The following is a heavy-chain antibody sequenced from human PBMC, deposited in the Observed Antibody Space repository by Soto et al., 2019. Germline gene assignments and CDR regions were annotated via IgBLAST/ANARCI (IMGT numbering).Heavy chain of an antibody. Sequence: SETLSLTCTVSGGSISSYYWSWIRQPPGKGLEWIGYIYYSGSTNYNPSLKSRVTISVDTSKNQFSLKLSSVTAADTAVYYCVRNLVPAALRSNWFDPWGQGTLVTVSS. CDR2: IYYSGST. CDR1: GGSISSYY. V-gene: IGHV4-59*01. CDR3: VRNLVPAALRSNWFDP. D-gene: IGHD2-2*01. J-gene: IGHJ5*02.